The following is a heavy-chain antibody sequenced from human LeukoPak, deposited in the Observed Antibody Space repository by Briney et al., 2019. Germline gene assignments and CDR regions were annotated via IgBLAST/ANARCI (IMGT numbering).Heavy chain of an antibody. CDR2: ISGSGGST. J-gene: IGHJ5*02. V-gene: IGHV3-23*01. CDR3: AKGGPVGFDP. Sequence: GGTLRLSCAASGFTFSSYAVSWVRQAPGKGLEWVSAISGSGGSTYDADSVKGRFTISRDNSKNTLYLQMNSLRAEDTAVYYCAKGGPVGFDPWGQGTLVTVSS. D-gene: IGHD3-10*01. CDR1: GFTFSSYA.